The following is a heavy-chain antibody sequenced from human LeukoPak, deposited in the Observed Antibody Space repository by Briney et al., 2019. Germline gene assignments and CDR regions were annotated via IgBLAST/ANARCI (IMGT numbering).Heavy chain of an antibody. Sequence: GGSLRLSCAASGFTFSSYAMSWVRQAPGKGLEWVSAISGSGGSTYYADSVKGRFTVSRDHSKNTLYLQMNSLRAEDTAVYYCAKTGGQEWELPYYYYMDVWGKGTTVTVSS. V-gene: IGHV3-23*01. D-gene: IGHD1-26*01. CDR3: AKTGGQEWELPYYYYMDV. J-gene: IGHJ6*03. CDR1: GFTFSSYA. CDR2: ISGSGGST.